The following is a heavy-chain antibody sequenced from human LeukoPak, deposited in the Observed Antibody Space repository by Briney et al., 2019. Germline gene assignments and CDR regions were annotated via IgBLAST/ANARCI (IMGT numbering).Heavy chain of an antibody. Sequence: GGSLRLSCTTSGFTFSGSDMYWVRQASGKGLEWVGRVRSKANNYATAYAASLKGRLTISRDDSKNTAYLQMNSLKTEDTAVYYCATVPTCTSCYAYYFDYWGQGTLVTVSS. CDR1: GFTFSGSD. CDR3: ATVPTCTSCYAYYFDY. J-gene: IGHJ4*02. CDR2: VRSKANNYAT. V-gene: IGHV3-73*01. D-gene: IGHD2-2*01.